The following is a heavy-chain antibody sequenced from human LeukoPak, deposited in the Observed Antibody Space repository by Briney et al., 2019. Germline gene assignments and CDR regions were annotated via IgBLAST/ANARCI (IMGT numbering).Heavy chain of an antibody. Sequence: ASVKVSCKASGGTFSSYAINWVRQATGQGLEWMGWMNPNSGNTGYAQKFQGRVTMTRNTSISTAYMELSSLRSEDTAVYYCARGAQWGAYCGGDCYSVWGQGTLVTVSS. CDR3: ARGAQWGAYCGGDCYSV. J-gene: IGHJ4*02. V-gene: IGHV1-8*02. CDR2: MNPNSGNT. D-gene: IGHD2-21*02. CDR1: GGTFSSYA.